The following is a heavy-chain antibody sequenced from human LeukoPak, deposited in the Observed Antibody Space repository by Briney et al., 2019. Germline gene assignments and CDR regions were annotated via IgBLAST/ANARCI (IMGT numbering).Heavy chain of an antibody. CDR3: ARGLGLDDSSGYIDY. Sequence: GGPLTLSCAASGFPYSLYHMNGPRQAPGKGLEWLSPISSSSSYIYYADSVKGRFTISRDNAKNSLYLQMNSLRAEDTAVYYCARGLGLDDSSGYIDYWGQGTLVTVSS. CDR1: GFPYSLYH. J-gene: IGHJ4*02. CDR2: ISSSSSYI. D-gene: IGHD3-22*01. V-gene: IGHV3-21*01.